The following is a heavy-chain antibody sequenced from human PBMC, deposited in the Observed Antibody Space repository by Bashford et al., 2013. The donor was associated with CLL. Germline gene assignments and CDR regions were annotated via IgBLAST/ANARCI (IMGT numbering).Heavy chain of an antibody. CDR2: IIPIFGTA. CDR3: ARVIPDDIVVVPAAIYYYGMDV. V-gene: IGHV1-69*13. CDR1: GGTLQQLC. D-gene: IGHD2-2*01. Sequence: SVKVSCKASGGTLQQLCYQLGATGPLDKGLEWMGGIIPIFGTANYAQKFQGRVTITADESTSTAYMELSSLRSEDTAVYYCARVIPDDIVVVPAAIYYYGMDVWG. J-gene: IGHJ6*01.